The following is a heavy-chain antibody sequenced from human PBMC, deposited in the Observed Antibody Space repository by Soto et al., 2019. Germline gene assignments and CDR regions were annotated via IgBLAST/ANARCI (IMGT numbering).Heavy chain of an antibody. Sequence: WETLSLTCTVSGASISSYYWSWIRQPPGKGLEWIGYIYYSGSTNYNPSLKSRVTISVDTSKNQFSLKLSSVTAADTAVCYCVGDYYDVFDIWGQGTTVTVS. CDR3: VGDYYDVFDI. J-gene: IGHJ3*02. V-gene: IGHV4-59*01. CDR1: GASISSYY. D-gene: IGHD1-26*01. CDR2: IYYSGST.